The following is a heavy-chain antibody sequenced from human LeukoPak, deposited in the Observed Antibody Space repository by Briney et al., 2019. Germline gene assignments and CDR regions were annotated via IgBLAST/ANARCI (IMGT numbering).Heavy chain of an antibody. CDR3: ARAPSLWFGATYYYYGMDV. CDR1: GYTFTSYG. V-gene: IGHV1-18*01. Sequence: ASVTVSCTASGYTFTSYGISWVRQAPGQGLEWMGWISAYNGNTNYAQKLQGRVTMTTDTSTSTAYMELRSLRSDDTAVYYCARAPSLWFGATYYYYGMDVWGQGTTVTVSS. D-gene: IGHD3-10*01. CDR2: ISAYNGNT. J-gene: IGHJ6*02.